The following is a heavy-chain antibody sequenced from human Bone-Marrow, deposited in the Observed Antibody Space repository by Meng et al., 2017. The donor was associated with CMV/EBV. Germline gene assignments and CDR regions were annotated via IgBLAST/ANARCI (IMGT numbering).Heavy chain of an antibody. J-gene: IGHJ4*02. Sequence: SETLSLTCTVSGGSISSSSYYWGWIRQPPGKGLEWIGGIYYSGSSYYNPSLKSRVTISVDTSKNQFSLKLSSVTAADTAVYYCASLRWEGLARPFDYWGQGTLVTVSS. CDR2: IYYSGSS. D-gene: IGHD4-23*01. CDR3: ASLRWEGLARPFDY. V-gene: IGHV4-39*07. CDR1: GGSISSSSYY.